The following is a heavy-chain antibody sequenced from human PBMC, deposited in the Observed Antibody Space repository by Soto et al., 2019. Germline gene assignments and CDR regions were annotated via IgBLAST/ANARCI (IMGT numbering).Heavy chain of an antibody. V-gene: IGHV1-8*01. Sequence: QVQLVQSGAEVKKPGASVKVSCKASGYTFTSYDISWVRQATGQGLEWMGWMNPNSGNTGFAQKFQDRVTMTRNTSRSTAYMELSSLKSEDTAVYHCGRERAHYGMDVLGQGTTVTVSS. J-gene: IGHJ6*02. CDR1: GYTFTSYD. D-gene: IGHD6-25*01. CDR3: GRERAHYGMDV. CDR2: MNPNSGNT.